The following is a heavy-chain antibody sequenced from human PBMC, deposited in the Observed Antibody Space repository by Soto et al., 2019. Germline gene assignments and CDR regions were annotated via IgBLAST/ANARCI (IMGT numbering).Heavy chain of an antibody. CDR2: INPSGGST. Sequence: ASVKVSCKASGYTLTSYYMHWVRQAPGQGLEWMGIINPSGGSTSYAQKFQGRVTMTRDTSTSTVYMELSSLRSEDTAVYYCARERADTALTYYYYGMDVWGQGTTVTVSS. V-gene: IGHV1-46*01. J-gene: IGHJ6*02. D-gene: IGHD5-18*01. CDR3: ARERADTALTYYYYGMDV. CDR1: GYTLTSYY.